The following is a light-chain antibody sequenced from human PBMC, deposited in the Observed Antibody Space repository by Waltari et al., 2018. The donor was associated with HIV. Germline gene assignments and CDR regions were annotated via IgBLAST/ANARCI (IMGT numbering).Light chain of an antibody. J-gene: IGLJ2*01. V-gene: IGLV3-1*01. Sequence: SYELTQPPSVSVSPGQTASITCSGDKLGDKYACWYQQKPGQSPVVVIYQDSKRPSGIPERFSGSSSGNTATLTISGTQAMDEADYYCQAWDSSTVVFGGGTKLTVL. CDR2: QDS. CDR1: KLGDKY. CDR3: QAWDSSTVV.